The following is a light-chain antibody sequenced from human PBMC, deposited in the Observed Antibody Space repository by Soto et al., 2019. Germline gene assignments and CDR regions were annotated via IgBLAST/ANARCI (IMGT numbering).Light chain of an antibody. CDR1: QSVNIW. CDR3: HQYNSYHT. CDR2: DAS. Sequence: DIQMTQSPSTPSASVGDRVTITCRASQSVNIWLAWYQQRPGKAPKLLIYDASTLESGVPSRFSGSGSGTEFTLTISSLQPDDFATYYCHQYNSYHTFGGGTKVDIK. J-gene: IGKJ4*01. V-gene: IGKV1-5*01.